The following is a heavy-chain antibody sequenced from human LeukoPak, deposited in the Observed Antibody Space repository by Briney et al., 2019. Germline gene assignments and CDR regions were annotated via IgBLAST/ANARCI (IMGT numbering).Heavy chain of an antibody. CDR2: ISAYNGNT. D-gene: IGHD3-22*01. CDR3: ARGSYYYDSSGYNY. Sequence: ASVKVSCKASGYTFTSYGISWVRQAPGQGLERMGWISAYNGNTNYAQKLQGRVTMTTDTSTSTAYMELRSLRSDDAAVYYCARGSYYYDSSGYNYWGQGTLVTVSS. V-gene: IGHV1-18*01. J-gene: IGHJ4*02. CDR1: GYTFTSYG.